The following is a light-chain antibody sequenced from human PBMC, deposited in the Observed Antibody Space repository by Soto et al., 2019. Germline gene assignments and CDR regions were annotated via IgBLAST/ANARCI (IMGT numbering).Light chain of an antibody. J-gene: IGKJ1*01. CDR3: QQYGSSPWT. CDR2: GAS. V-gene: IGKV3-20*01. Sequence: EIVLTQSPGTLSLSPGERATLSCRASQTVYRDYLAWFQQKPGQPPRLLIYGASSRATGIPDRFSGSGSGTDFTLTISRLEPEDFAVYYCQQYGSSPWTFGQGTKVDIK. CDR1: QTVYRDY.